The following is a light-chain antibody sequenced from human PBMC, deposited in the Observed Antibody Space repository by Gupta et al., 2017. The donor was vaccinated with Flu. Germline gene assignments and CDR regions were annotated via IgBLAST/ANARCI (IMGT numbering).Light chain of an antibody. J-gene: IGKJ2*03. CDR3: QQYNNWPLYS. Sequence: EIVMTQSPATLSVSPGERATLSCGASQSVSSNLAWYQQKPGQAPRLLIYGASTRATGIPARFSGSGSGTEFTLTISSLQSEDFAVDYCQQYNNWPLYSFGQGTKLEIK. CDR2: GAS. CDR1: QSVSSN. V-gene: IGKV3-15*01.